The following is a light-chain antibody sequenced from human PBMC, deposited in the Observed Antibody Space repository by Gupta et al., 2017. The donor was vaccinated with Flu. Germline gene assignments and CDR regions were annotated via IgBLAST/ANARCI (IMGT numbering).Light chain of an antibody. V-gene: IGLV2-14*01. J-gene: IGLJ2*01. CDR2: EVS. CDR1: SSDVGGYNY. CDR3: SSYTSSSTLVV. Sequence: QSALTQPASASGSPGQSIPLSWTGTSSDVGGYNYVSWYQQHPGKAPKLMIYEVSNRPSGVSNRFSGSKSGNTASLTISGLQAEDEADYYCSSYTSSSTLVVFGGGTKLTVL.